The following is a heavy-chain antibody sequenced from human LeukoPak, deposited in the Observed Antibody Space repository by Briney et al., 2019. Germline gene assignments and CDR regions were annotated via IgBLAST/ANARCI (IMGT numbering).Heavy chain of an antibody. CDR1: GGSISSGSYY. J-gene: IGHJ5*02. D-gene: IGHD2-21*01. V-gene: IGHV4-61*02. CDR2: IYTSGST. Sequence: SQTLSLTCTVAGGSISSGSYYWSWIRQPAGKGLEWIGRIYTSGSTNYNPSLKSRVTISVDTSKNQFSLKLSSVTAADTAVYSCARVSSVVVTSTWDWFDPCGQGTLVTVSS. CDR3: ARVSSVVVTSTWDWFDP.